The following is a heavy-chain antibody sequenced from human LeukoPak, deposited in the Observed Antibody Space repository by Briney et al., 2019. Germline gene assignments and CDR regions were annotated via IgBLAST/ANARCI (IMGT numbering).Heavy chain of an antibody. D-gene: IGHD3-10*01. CDR2: ISSSSSYI. CDR3: ARDYYGSGSYTS. Sequence: TTGGSLRLSCAASGFTFSSYSMNWVRQAPGKGLEWVSSISSSSSYIYYADSVKGRFTISRDNAKNSLYLQMNSLRAEDTAVYYCARDYYGSGSYTSWGQGTLVTVSS. J-gene: IGHJ4*02. CDR1: GFTFSSYS. V-gene: IGHV3-21*01.